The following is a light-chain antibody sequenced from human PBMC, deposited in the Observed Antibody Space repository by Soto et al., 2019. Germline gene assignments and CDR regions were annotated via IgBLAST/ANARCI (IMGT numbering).Light chain of an antibody. Sequence: DIVMTQSPLSLPVTPGEPVSISCRSSQSLLHSNGYNYLDWYLQKPGQSPQLLIYLGSNRASGVPDRFSGSGSGTDFTLKISRVEAEDVGVYYCMQALHTPLTFGGGTKVEIK. CDR2: LGS. CDR3: MQALHTPLT. V-gene: IGKV2-28*01. CDR1: QSLLHSNGYNY. J-gene: IGKJ4*01.